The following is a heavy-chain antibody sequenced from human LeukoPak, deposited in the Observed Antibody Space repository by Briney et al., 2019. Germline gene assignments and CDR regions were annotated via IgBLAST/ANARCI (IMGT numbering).Heavy chain of an antibody. CDR1: GFTFSSYW. J-gene: IGHJ5*02. V-gene: IGHV3-7*01. D-gene: IGHD3-22*01. CDR2: IKQDGSEK. CDR3: ARDLGQYYDTSDNWFDP. Sequence: GGSLRLSCAASGFTFSSYWMSWVRQAPGKGLEWVANIKQDGSEKFYVDSVKGRFTISRDNAKNSLYLQMNSLRAEDTAVHYCARDLGQYYDTSDNWFDPWGQGTLVTVSS.